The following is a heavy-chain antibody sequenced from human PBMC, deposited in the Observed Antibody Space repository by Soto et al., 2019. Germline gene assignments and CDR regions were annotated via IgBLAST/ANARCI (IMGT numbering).Heavy chain of an antibody. D-gene: IGHD3-9*01. V-gene: IGHV3-30-3*01. J-gene: IGHJ4*02. CDR2: ISYDGSNK. Sequence: VGSLRLSCAASGFTFSSYAMHWVRQAPGKGLEWVAVISYDGSNKYYADSVKGRFTISRDNSKNTLYLQMNSLRAEDTAVYYCARDRDILTGLGGYFDYWGQGTLVTVSS. CDR1: GFTFSSYA. CDR3: ARDRDILTGLGGYFDY.